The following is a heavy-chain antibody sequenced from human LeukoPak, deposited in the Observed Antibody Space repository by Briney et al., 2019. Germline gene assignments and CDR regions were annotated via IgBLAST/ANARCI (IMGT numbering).Heavy chain of an antibody. CDR1: GGTFSSNV. D-gene: IGHD6-13*01. V-gene: IGHV1-69*04. CDR2: IIPIIGTP. J-gene: IGHJ4*02. Sequence: SVKVSCKASGGTFSSNVISWVRQAPGQGLEWMGRIIPIIGTPDYAQKFQGRVTITADKSTNTAYMELTSLKSDDTAVYYCARAGGSSWFVSLYYWGQGTLVTVSS. CDR3: ARAGGSSWFVSLYY.